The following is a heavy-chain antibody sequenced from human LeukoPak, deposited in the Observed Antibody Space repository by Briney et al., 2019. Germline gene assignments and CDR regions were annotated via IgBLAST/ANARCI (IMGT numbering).Heavy chain of an antibody. V-gene: IGHV4-34*01. CDR3: ASAPRMAGTAVLVY. J-gene: IGHJ4*02. D-gene: IGHD6-19*01. CDR2: INHSGST. CDR1: GGSFSGYY. Sequence: SETLSLTCAVYGGSFSGYYWSWIRQPLGKGLEWIGEINHSGSTKYNPSLKSRVTISVDTSKNQFSLKLSSVTAADTAVYYCASAPRMAGTAVLVYWGQGTLVTVSS.